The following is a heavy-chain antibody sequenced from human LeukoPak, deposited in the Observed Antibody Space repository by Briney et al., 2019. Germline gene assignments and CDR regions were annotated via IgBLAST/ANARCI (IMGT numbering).Heavy chain of an antibody. CDR2: IYPSGGA. CDR3: ARDPGIVVAGTGFDY. CDR1: GVSIGSFD. J-gene: IGHJ4*02. Sequence: SETLSLTCTDSGVSIGSFDWSWLRKPAGKGLEWIGRIYPSGGANYNPSLKSRVIMSVDTSKNQFSLNLTSVTAADTAVYYCARDPGIVVAGTGFDYWGQGTLVTVSS. V-gene: IGHV4-4*07. D-gene: IGHD6-19*01.